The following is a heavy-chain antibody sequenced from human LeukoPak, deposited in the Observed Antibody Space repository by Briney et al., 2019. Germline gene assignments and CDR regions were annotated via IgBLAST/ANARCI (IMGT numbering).Heavy chain of an antibody. Sequence: SQTLSLACTVSGGSISSGSYYWSWIRQPAGKGLEWIGRIYTSGSTNYNPSLKSRVTISVDTSKNQFSLKLSSVTAADTAVYYCARVGYSSYVDYYGMDVWGQGTTVTVSS. V-gene: IGHV4-61*02. D-gene: IGHD6-19*01. CDR1: GGSISSGSYY. CDR3: ARVGYSSYVDYYGMDV. J-gene: IGHJ6*02. CDR2: IYTSGST.